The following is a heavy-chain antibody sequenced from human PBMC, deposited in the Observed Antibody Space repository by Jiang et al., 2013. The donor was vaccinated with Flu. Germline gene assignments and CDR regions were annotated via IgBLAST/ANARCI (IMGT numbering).Heavy chain of an antibody. J-gene: IGHJ4*02. D-gene: IGHD6-19*01. Sequence: KPTQTLTLTCTFSGFSLRTSGMSVTWIRQPPGKALEWLALIDWDDDKYYSTSLKTRLTISRDTSKNQVVLTMTNLDPVDTATYYCARMTCSDYSSSGKYYFDYWGQGTLVTVSS. V-gene: IGHV2-70*01. CDR3: ARMTCSDYSSSGKYYFDY. CDR1: GFSLRTSGMS. CDR2: IDWDDDK.